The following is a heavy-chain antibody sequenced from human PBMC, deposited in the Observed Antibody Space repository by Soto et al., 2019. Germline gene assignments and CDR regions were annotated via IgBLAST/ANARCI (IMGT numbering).Heavy chain of an antibody. Sequence: EVQLVESGGDLVQPGGSLRLSCAASGFTFSNYWMSWVSQAPGKGLEWVANIKQDGSEKYYVDSMKGRFTISRDNAKKSLYLQMNSLRAEDTAVYYCARGGYCSGTDCYADAFDIWGQGTMVTVSS. V-gene: IGHV3-7*01. J-gene: IGHJ3*02. CDR1: GFTFSNYW. D-gene: IGHD2-2*01. CDR3: ARGGYCSGTDCYADAFDI. CDR2: IKQDGSEK.